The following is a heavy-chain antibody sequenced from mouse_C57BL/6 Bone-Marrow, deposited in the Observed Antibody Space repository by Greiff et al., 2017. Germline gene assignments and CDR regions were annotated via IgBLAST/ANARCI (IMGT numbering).Heavy chain of an antibody. V-gene: IGHV1-81*01. CDR3: ARGGMNRTDDY. CDR1: GYTFTSYG. J-gene: IGHJ2*01. CDR2: IYPRSGNT. Sequence: VKVVESGAELARPGASVKLSCKASGYTFTSYGISWVKQRTGQGLEWIGEIYPRSGNTYYNEKFKGKATLTADKSSSTAYMELRSLTSEDSAVYFCARGGMNRTDDYWGQGTTLTVSS.